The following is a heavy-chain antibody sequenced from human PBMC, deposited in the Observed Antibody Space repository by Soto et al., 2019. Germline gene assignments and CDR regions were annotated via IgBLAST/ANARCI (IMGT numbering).Heavy chain of an antibody. V-gene: IGHV4-30-4*01. D-gene: IGHD3-16*01. Sequence: SETLSLTCTVSGGSISSGDYYWSWIRQPPGKGLEWIGYIYYSGSTYYNPSLKSRVTISVDTSKNQFSLKLSSVTAADTAVYYCARDAFRGYFDYWGQGTLVTVSS. CDR1: GGSISSGDYY. J-gene: IGHJ4*02. CDR2: IYYSGST. CDR3: ARDAFRGYFDY.